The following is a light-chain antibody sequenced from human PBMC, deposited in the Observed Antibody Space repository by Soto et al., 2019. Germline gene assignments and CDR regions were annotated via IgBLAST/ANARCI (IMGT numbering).Light chain of an antibody. J-gene: IGKJ4*01. CDR3: QQRSNWPPSLT. V-gene: IGKV3-11*01. CDR2: DTS. Sequence: EIVLTQSPATLSLSPGERATLSCRASQSVYIYLAWYQQKPGQAPRLLIYDTSNRATGIPARFSGSGSGTDFTLTISSLEPEDFAVYYCQQRSNWPPSLTFGGGTKVEIK. CDR1: QSVYIY.